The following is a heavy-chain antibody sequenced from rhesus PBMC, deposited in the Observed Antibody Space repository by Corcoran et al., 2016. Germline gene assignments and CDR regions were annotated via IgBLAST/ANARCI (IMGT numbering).Heavy chain of an antibody. D-gene: IGHD4-4*01. V-gene: IGHV4-80*01. CDR2: IFGNSGNS. J-gene: IGHJ4*01. CDR3: ARSGYGSGGVY. Sequence: QVQLQESGPGLVKPSETLSLTCAVSGASISCSWWSWIRPPPGKGLEWIGEIFGNSGNSYYNPSLKSRVIISKDASKNQFSLKLSSVTAADTAVYYCARSGYGSGGVYWGQGILVTVSS. CDR1: GASISCSW.